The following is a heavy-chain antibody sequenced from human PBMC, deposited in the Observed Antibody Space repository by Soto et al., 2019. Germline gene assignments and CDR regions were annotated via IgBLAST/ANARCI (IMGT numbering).Heavy chain of an antibody. CDR3: ARDLGVVITAEYFQH. J-gene: IGHJ1*01. V-gene: IGHV3-7*03. CDR1: GFTFSSYW. CDR2: IKSDGSEM. Sequence: PGGSLRLSCVASGFTFSSYWMSWVRQAPGKGLEWVANIKSDGSEMYYVDSVEGRFTISRDNARKSLYLQMNSLRVEDTALYYCARDLGVVITAEYFQHWGQGTLVPV. D-gene: IGHD3-22*01.